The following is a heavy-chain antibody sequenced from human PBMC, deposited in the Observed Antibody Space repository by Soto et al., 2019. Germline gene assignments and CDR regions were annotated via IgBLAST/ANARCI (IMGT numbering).Heavy chain of an antibody. D-gene: IGHD2-2*02. CDR2: ISSRSDI. CDR1: GLMFRTYL. V-gene: IGHV3-21*01. J-gene: IGHJ6*02. CDR3: AREYTAWPLAYGLDV. Sequence: GGSLRLSCRTSGLMFRTYLMSWVRHAPGKGLEWVSSISSRSDIYYADSVKGRFTISRDNAKNSVSLQMNSLRAEDTAVYYCAREYTAWPLAYGLDVWGQGTTVTVSS.